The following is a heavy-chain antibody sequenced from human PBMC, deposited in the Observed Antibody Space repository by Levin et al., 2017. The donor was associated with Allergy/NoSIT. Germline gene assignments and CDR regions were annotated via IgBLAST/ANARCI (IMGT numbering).Heavy chain of an antibody. CDR1: GFTFDDYA. J-gene: IGHJ3*02. Sequence: GGSLRLSCTASGFTFDDYAMHWVRQAPGKGLEWVSGISWNSGSIGYADSVKGRFTISRDNAKNSLYLQMNSLRTEDTALYYCARDNIGLPDAFDIWGQGTMVIVSS. V-gene: IGHV3-9*01. CDR2: ISWNSGSI. D-gene: IGHD3-10*01. CDR3: ARDNIGLPDAFDI.